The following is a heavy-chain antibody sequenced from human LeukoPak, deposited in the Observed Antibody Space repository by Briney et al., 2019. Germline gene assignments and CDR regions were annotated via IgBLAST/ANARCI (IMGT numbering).Heavy chain of an antibody. V-gene: IGHV3-21*01. CDR2: ISSSSSYI. D-gene: IGHD4-23*01. Sequence: GGSLRLSCAASGFTFSSYSMNWVRQAPGKGLEWVSSISSSSSYIYYADSVKGRCTISRDNAKNSLYLQMNSLRAEDTAVYYCAKGTTREVYRNWFDPWGQGTLVTVSS. CDR3: AKGTTREVYRNWFDP. J-gene: IGHJ5*02. CDR1: GFTFSSYS.